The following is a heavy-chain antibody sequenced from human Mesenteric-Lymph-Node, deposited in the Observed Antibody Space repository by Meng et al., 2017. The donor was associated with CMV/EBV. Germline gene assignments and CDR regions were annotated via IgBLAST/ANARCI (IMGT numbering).Heavy chain of an antibody. CDR1: GFTFNNYG. V-gene: IGHV1-2*02. Sequence: GGSLRLSCVASGFTFNNYGIHWVRQAPGQGLEWMGWINPNSGDTNSAQKFQGRVTMTRDASISSAYMELSRLISDDTAVYYCAREIAGVGAELSPIDYWGQGTLVTVSS. CDR2: INPNSGDT. D-gene: IGHD1-26*01. J-gene: IGHJ4*02. CDR3: AREIAGVGAELSPIDY.